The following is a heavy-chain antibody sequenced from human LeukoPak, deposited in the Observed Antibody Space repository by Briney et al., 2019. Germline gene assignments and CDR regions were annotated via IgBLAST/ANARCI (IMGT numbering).Heavy chain of an antibody. CDR2: IYPGDSDA. D-gene: IGHD1-26*01. V-gene: IGHV5-51*01. CDR3: GRVGRIVGVATTHDAFDS. J-gene: IGHJ3*02. Sequence: GESLKISGTGFGCRFTTFWIGWVRQMPGKGLEWMGIIYPGDSDARYSPSFQGQVTISVDKSISPAYLQWSSLKASGTAMYYCGRVGRIVGVATTHDAFDSWRQGTMVTVSS. CDR1: GCRFTTFW.